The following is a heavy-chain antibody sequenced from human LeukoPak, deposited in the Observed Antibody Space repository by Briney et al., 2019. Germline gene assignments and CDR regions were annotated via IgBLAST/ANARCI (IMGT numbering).Heavy chain of an antibody. V-gene: IGHV3-49*04. CDR3: TRAAAPLGDYFDY. CDR2: IRSKAYGGTT. Sequence: PGGSLRLSCTASGFTFGDYDMSWVRQTPGKGLEWVGFIRSKAYGGTTEYAASVKGRCTISRDDSKRIAYLQRNSLKAEDTAVYYCTRAAAPLGDYFDYWGQGTLVTVSS. D-gene: IGHD4-17*01. CDR1: GFTFGDYD. J-gene: IGHJ4*02.